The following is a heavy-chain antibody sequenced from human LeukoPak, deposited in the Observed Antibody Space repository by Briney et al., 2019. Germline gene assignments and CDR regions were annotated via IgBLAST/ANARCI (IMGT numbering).Heavy chain of an antibody. D-gene: IGHD6-19*01. V-gene: IGHV7-4-1*02. CDR2: INTNTGNP. CDR3: ARDSGIAVAGYDY. Sequence: ASVKISCKASGYTFTSYGISWVRQAPGQGLEWMGWINTNTGNPTYAQGFTGRFVFSLDTSVSTAYLQISSLKAGDTAVYYCARDSGIAVAGYDYWGQGTLVTVSS. J-gene: IGHJ4*02. CDR1: GYTFTSYG.